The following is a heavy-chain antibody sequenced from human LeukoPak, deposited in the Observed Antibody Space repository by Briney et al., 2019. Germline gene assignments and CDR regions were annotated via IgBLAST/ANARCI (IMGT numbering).Heavy chain of an antibody. Sequence: ASVKVSCKVSGYTLTELSMHWVRQAPGKGLEWMGGFDPEDGETIYAQKFQGRVTMTEDTSTDTAYMELSSLRSEDTAVYYCATDLAMATGYYYGMDVWGQGTTVTVSS. CDR2: FDPEDGET. V-gene: IGHV1-24*01. CDR3: ATDLAMATGYYYGMDV. CDR1: GYTLTELS. D-gene: IGHD5-18*01. J-gene: IGHJ6*02.